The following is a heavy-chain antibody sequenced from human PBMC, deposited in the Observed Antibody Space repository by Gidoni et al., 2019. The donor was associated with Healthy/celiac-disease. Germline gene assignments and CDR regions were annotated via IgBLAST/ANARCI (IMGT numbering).Heavy chain of an antibody. Sequence: VQLVQSGAEVKKPGASVKVSCKASGYTFTSYAMHWVRQAPGQRLEWMGWINAGNGNTKYSQKFQGRVTITRDTSASTAYMELSSLRSEDTSVYYCARGDYDFWSGYLYYYGMDVWGQGTTVTVAS. D-gene: IGHD3-3*01. V-gene: IGHV1-3*01. CDR1: GYTFTSYA. CDR3: ARGDYDFWSGYLYYYGMDV. CDR2: INAGNGNT. J-gene: IGHJ6*02.